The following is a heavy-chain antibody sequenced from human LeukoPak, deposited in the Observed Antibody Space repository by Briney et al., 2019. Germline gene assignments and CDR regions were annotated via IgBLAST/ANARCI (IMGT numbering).Heavy chain of an antibody. CDR1: GFTFSNAW. Sequence: GGSLRLSCAASGFTFSNAWMTWVRQAPGKGLERVGRIKSKSDGGTTDYAEPVKGRFTISRDDSKNTLYLQMTSLKTEDTAVYYCSTAPSKVDYWGQGTLVTVSS. CDR2: IKSKSDGGTT. J-gene: IGHJ4*02. V-gene: IGHV3-15*01. CDR3: STAPSKVDY.